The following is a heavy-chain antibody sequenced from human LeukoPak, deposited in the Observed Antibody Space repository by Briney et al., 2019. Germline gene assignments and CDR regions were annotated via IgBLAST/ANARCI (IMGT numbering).Heavy chain of an antibody. D-gene: IGHD5-12*01. V-gene: IGHV3-64*01. CDR1: GFTFSNYA. J-gene: IGHJ2*01. Sequence: RGSLRLSCAASGFTFSNYAIHWVRQAPGKGLEYVSAIGTNGVNTNYANSVKGRFTISRDNSKNTVYLQVGGLRAEDLAVYYCARDGYRGFDSHWYFDLWGRGTLVTVSS. CDR3: ARDGYRGFDSHWYFDL. CDR2: IGTNGVNT.